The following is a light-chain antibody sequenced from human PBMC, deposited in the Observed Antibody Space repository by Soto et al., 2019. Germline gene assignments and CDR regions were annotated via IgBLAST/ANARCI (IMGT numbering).Light chain of an antibody. Sequence: QSVLTQPPSASGTPGQRVTISCSGSSSNIGSNTVDWYQQFPGTSPKLLIYSNNQRPSGVPDRFSGSKSGTSASLAISGLQSEDEADYYCAAWDDSLKGHVFGGGTKVTVL. V-gene: IGLV1-44*01. CDR3: AAWDDSLKGHV. J-gene: IGLJ2*01. CDR2: SNN. CDR1: SSNIGSNT.